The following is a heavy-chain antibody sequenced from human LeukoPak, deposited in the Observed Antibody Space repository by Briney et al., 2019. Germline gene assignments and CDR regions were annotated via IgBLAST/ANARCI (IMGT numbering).Heavy chain of an antibody. CDR2: IYHSGST. V-gene: IGHV4-38-2*01. D-gene: IGHD6-13*01. J-gene: IGHJ4*02. CDR3: ARSEREQYSSSWYGY. Sequence: SEALSLTCAVSGYSISSGYYWGWIRQPPGKGLEWIRIIYHSGSTYYNPSLKSRVTISVDTSKNQFSLKLSSVTAADTAVYYCARSEREQYSSSWYGYWGQGTLVTVSS. CDR1: GYSISSGYY.